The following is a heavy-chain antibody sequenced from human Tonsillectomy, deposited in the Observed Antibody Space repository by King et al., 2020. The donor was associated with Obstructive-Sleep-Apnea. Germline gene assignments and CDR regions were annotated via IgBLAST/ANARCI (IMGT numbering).Heavy chain of an antibody. CDR2: IYHIGST. V-gene: IGHV4-4*02. CDR3: ASGNSTSPGY. CDR1: GGSISSTNW. D-gene: IGHD2/OR15-2a*01. J-gene: IGHJ4*02. Sequence: VQLQESGPGLVKPSGTLSLTCAVSGGSISSTNWWSWVRQPPGKGLEWIGEIYHIGSTNYNPSLKNRVTISIDKSENQFSLKLTSMTAADTAVYYCASGNSTSPGYWGQGTLVTVSS.